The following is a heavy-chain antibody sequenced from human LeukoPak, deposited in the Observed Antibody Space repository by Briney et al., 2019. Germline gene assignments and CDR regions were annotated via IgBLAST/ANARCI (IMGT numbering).Heavy chain of an antibody. V-gene: IGHV4-34*01. CDR1: GGSINSGGYY. J-gene: IGHJ4*02. Sequence: PSETLSLTCAVSGGSINSGGYYWSWIRQPPGTGLEWIGEINHSGSTNYNPSLKSRVTISVDTSKNQFSLKLSSVTAADTAVYYCARGGNKIRGARGPIPYYFDYWGQGTLVTVSS. CDR3: ARGGNKIRGARGPIPYYFDY. CDR2: INHSGST. D-gene: IGHD2/OR15-2a*01.